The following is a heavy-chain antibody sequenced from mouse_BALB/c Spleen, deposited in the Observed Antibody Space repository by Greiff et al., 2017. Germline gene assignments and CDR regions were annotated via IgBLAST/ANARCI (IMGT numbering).Heavy chain of an antibody. CDR3: ARGITFDY. CDR1: GFTFSSFG. V-gene: IGHV5-17*02. Sequence: VQLKESGGGLVQPGGSRKLSCAASGFTFSSFGMHWVRQAPEKGLEWVAYISSGSSTIYYADTVKGRFTISRDNPKNTLFLQMTSLRSEDTAMYYCARGITFDYWGQGTTLTVSS. CDR2: ISSGSSTI. J-gene: IGHJ2*01. D-gene: IGHD2-4*01.